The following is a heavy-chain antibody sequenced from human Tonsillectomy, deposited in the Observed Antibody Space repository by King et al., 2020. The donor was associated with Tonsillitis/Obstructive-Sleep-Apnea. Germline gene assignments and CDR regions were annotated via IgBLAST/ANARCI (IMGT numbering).Heavy chain of an antibody. Sequence: TLKESGPTPVKPTQTLTLTCTFSGFSLSTGGVGVGWIRQPPGKALEWLALIYWDDHKRYSPSLKSRLTISKDTSKHQVVLTMTNMDPVDTATYYCARVTYDSDAFYIWGHGTMVTVSS. CDR1: GFSLSTGGVG. D-gene: IGHD3-3*01. CDR3: ARVTYDSDAFYI. CDR2: IYWDDHK. J-gene: IGHJ3*02. V-gene: IGHV2-5*02.